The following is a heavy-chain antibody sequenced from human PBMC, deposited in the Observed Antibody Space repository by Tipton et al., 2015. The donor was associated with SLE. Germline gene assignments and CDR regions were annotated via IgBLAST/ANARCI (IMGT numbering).Heavy chain of an antibody. D-gene: IGHD3-22*01. J-gene: IGHJ3*02. CDR2: IYYTGTTT. Sequence: TLSLTCTVSGGSVSSSSKYWAWIRQPPGKGLEWIGSIYYTGTTTYYNSFLKSRVTRSVDTSKTQFFLNMYSVTPEDTAVYYCARQLISSDYYDTDGYYHDTFDIGGQGTMVTVSS. V-gene: IGHV4-39*07. CDR3: ARQLISSDYYDTDGYYHDTFDI. CDR1: GGSVSSSSKY.